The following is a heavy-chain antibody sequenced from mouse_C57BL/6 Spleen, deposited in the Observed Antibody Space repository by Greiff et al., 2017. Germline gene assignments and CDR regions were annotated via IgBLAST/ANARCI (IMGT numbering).Heavy chain of an antibody. D-gene: IGHD3-2*02. J-gene: IGHJ4*01. CDR1: GFTFSAYY. Sequence: EVKLMESEGGLVQPGSSMKLSCTASGFTFSAYYMAWVRQVPEKGLEWVANINYDGSSTYYLDSLKSRFIISRDNAKNILYLQMSSLKSEDTATYYCARDGEAYAMDYWGQGTSVTVSS. V-gene: IGHV5-16*01. CDR3: ARDGEAYAMDY. CDR2: INYDGSST.